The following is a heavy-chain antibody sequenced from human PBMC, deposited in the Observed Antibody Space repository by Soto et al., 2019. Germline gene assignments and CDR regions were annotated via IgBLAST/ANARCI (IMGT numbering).Heavy chain of an antibody. CDR3: ARTSYDSSGTAADP. D-gene: IGHD3-22*01. V-gene: IGHV4-31*03. J-gene: IGHJ5*02. CDR1: GGSISSGGSY. CDR2: IYYSGST. Sequence: QVQLQESGPGLVKPSQTLSLTCTVSGGSISSGGSYWSWIRQHPGKGLEWIGYIYYSGSTYYNPSVKCRVTISVDTSKNPFSLNLSSVTAADTAVYYCARTSYDSSGTAADPWGQGTLVTVSS.